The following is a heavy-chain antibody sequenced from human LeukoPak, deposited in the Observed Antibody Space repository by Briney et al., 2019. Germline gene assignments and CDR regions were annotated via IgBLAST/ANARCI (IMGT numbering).Heavy chain of an antibody. J-gene: IGHJ6*02. D-gene: IGHD3-3*01. CDR1: GFTFSSYW. CDR3: AKVLVPASGFYYYGMDV. CDR2: LNSDGSTT. V-gene: IGHV3-74*01. Sequence: PGGSLRLSCAASGFTFSSYWMHWVRQAPGKGLVWVSRLNSDGSTTSYADSVKGRFTISRDNAKNTLYVQMNSLRAEDTAVYYCAKVLVPASGFYYYGMDVWGQGTTVTVSS.